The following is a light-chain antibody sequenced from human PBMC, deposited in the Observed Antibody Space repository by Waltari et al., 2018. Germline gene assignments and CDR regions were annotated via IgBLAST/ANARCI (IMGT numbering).Light chain of an antibody. CDR2: DI. CDR3: YSTDSSGNLRV. Sequence: SYELTQPPSVSVSPGQTATITCSGDALPRKNAYEDIKRPSAIPARFSGSKSGTVATLTISGAQVEDEADYSCYSTDSSGNLRVFGGGTRLTVL. J-gene: IGLJ2*01. CDR1: ALPRKN. V-gene: IGLV3-10*01.